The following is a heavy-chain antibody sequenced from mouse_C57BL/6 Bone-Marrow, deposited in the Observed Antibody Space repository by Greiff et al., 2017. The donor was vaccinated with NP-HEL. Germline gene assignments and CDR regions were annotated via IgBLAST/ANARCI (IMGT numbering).Heavy chain of an antibody. CDR3: ARAYTRLFAD. CDR2: IYPRSGNT. D-gene: IGHD6-5*01. J-gene: IGHJ3*01. V-gene: IGHV1-81*01. Sequence: QVQLQQSGAELARPGASVKLSCKASGYTFTSYGISWVKQRTGQGLEWIGEIYPRSGNTYYNEKFKGKATLTADKSSSTAYMELRSLTSEDSAVYFCARAYTRLFADWGQGTLVTVAA. CDR1: GYTFTSYG.